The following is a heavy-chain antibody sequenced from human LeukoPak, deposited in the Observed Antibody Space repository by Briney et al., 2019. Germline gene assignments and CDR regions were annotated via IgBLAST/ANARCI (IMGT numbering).Heavy chain of an antibody. V-gene: IGHV3-15*01. CDR1: GFMFNSAW. Sequence: GGSLRLSYAASGFMFNSAWMSWVRQPPGKGPEWVGRIKSKTDDGTTDYAAPVKGRFTISRDDSRNILYLQMSGLKTEDTAIYYCARLQDWFDPWGQGTLVTVSS. CDR3: ARLQDWFDP. CDR2: IKSKTDDGTT. D-gene: IGHD3-16*01. J-gene: IGHJ5*02.